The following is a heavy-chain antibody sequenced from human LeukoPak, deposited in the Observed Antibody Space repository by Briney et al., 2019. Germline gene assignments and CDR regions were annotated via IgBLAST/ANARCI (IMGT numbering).Heavy chain of an antibody. CDR3: ARHGYCSGGSCYWDY. V-gene: IGHV4-59*08. CDR2: IYYSGST. Sequence: KPSETLSLTCTVSGGSISPFYWSWIRQPPGKGLEWIAYIYYSGSTAYNPSIKSRVAISVDTSNNQVSLKLSSVTAADTAVYYCARHGYCSGGSCYWDYWGQGTLVTVSS. J-gene: IGHJ4*02. D-gene: IGHD2-15*01. CDR1: GGSISPFY.